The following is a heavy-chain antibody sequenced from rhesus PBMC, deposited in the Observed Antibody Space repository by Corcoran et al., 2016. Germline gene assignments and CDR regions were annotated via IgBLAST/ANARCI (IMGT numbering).Heavy chain of an antibody. CDR2: IGGSSGGT. V-gene: IGHV4-127*01. J-gene: IGHJ4*01. CDR3: AKYGGDY. Sequence: QGQLQESGPGLVKPSETLSLTGAGSGFSIRRGFGWSWCRQPPGKGLEWIGNIGGSSGGTNYNPSLKSRVTISKDTSKHQFSLKLNSVTAADTAVYYCAKYGGDYWGQGVLVTVSS. D-gene: IGHD2-15*01. CDR1: GFSIRRGFG.